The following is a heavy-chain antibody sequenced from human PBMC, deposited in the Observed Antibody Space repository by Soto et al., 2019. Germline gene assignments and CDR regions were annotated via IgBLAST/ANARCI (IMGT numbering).Heavy chain of an antibody. D-gene: IGHD4-17*01. Sequence: PSETLSLTCAVSGYSISSGYYWGWIRQPPGKGLEWIGSIYHSGSTYYNPSLKSRVTISVDTSKNQFSLKLSFVTAADTAVYYCARDRTDYGDYGMPSYYYYYYGMDVWGQGTTVTVSS. CDR2: IYHSGST. CDR3: ARDRTDYGDYGMPSYYYYYYGMDV. CDR1: GYSISSGYY. V-gene: IGHV4-38-2*02. J-gene: IGHJ6*02.